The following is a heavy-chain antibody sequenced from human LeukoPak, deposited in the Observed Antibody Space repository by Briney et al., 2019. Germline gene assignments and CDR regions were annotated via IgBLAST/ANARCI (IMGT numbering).Heavy chain of an antibody. CDR3: VRVSDQSFQH. D-gene: IGHD2-2*01. J-gene: IGHJ1*01. CDR2: INPSGGST. CDR1: GYTLTNFY. Sequence: ASVKVSCKASGYTLTNFYIHWVRQAPGQGLEWMGVINPSGGSTSYAQNFQGRVTMTRDTSTSTVYMELSSLRSEDTAVYYCVRVSDQSFQHWGQGTLVTVSS. V-gene: IGHV1-46*01.